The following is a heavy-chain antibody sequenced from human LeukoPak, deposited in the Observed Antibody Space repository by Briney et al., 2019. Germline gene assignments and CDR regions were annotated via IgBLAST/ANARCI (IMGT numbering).Heavy chain of an antibody. D-gene: IGHD5-18*01. CDR2: ISSSGSTI. CDR3: ERDSYSHSTYYYYGMDV. V-gene: IGHV3-48*03. J-gene: IGHJ6*02. CDR1: GFTFSSYE. Sequence: PGGSLRLSCAASGFTFSSYEMNWVRQAPGKGLEWVSYISSSGSTIYYADSVKGRFTISRDNAKNSLYMQMNSLRAEDTAVYYCERDSYSHSTYYYYGMDVWGQGTTVTVSS.